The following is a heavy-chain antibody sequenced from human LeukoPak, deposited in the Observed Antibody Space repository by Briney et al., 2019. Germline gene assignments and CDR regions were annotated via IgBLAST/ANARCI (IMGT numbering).Heavy chain of an antibody. CDR3: AKDIGSSWYGNYFDY. Sequence: GRSLRLSCAASGFTFDDYAMHWVRQAPGKGLEWVSGISWNSGSIGYADSVKGRFTISRDNAKNSLYLQMNSLGAEDMALYYCAKDIGSSWYGNYFDYWGQGTLVTVSS. CDR1: GFTFDDYA. CDR2: ISWNSGSI. J-gene: IGHJ4*02. D-gene: IGHD6-13*01. V-gene: IGHV3-9*03.